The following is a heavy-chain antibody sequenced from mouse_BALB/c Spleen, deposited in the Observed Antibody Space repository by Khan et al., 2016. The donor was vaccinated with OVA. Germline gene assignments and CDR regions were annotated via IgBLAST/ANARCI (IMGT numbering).Heavy chain of an antibody. D-gene: IGHD2-10*02. J-gene: IGHJ4*01. CDR1: GYTFTSYW. CDR2: IDPSDSET. Sequence: VQLQQSGAELVKPGAPVKLSCKASGYTFTSYWMNWVKQRPGRGLEWIGRIDPSDSETHYTQKFKDKATLTVDKSSSTAYIQLSSLTSEDSAVYYCARDQYGNYFYAMDYWGQGTSVTVSS. CDR3: ARDQYGNYFYAMDY. V-gene: IGHV1-69*02.